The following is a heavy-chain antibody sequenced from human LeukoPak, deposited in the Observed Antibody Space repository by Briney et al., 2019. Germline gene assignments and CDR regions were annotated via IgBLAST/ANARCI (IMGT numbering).Heavy chain of an antibody. D-gene: IGHD2-15*01. CDR3: AKVRMGGGYLDY. CDR1: GFTFSTYA. Sequence: PGGSLRLSCAVSGFTFSTYAMNWVRQAPGKGLEWVSAISDSGGHTYYADSVEGRFTISRDNSKNTLYLQMNSLGAADTAVYFCAKVRMGGGYLDYWGQGTLVTVSS. CDR2: ISDSGGHT. V-gene: IGHV3-23*01. J-gene: IGHJ4*02.